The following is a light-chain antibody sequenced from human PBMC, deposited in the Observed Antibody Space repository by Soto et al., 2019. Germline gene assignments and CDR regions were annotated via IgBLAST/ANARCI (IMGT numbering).Light chain of an antibody. V-gene: IGKV1-39*01. CDR1: QSIAKY. CDR3: QQSYDIPWT. CDR2: DAY. Sequence: DVHMTQSPSSLSASVGYRFAITCRANQSIAKYLNWYQQRPGKAPNLLIYDAYSLQSGVPSRSSGSGSGTHFTLTISSLQPEDFETYYCQQSYDIPWTFGPGTKVDIK. J-gene: IGKJ1*01.